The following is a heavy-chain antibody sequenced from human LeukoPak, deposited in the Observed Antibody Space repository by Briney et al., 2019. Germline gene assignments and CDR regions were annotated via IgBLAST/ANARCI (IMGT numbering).Heavy chain of an antibody. J-gene: IGHJ4*02. CDR2: ISSSGSTI. D-gene: IGHD6-19*01. V-gene: IGHV3-48*03. Sequence: PGGSLRLSCAASGFTFSSYEMNWVRQAPGKGLEWVSYISSSGSTIYYADSVKGRFTISRDNAKNSLYLQMNSLRAEDTAVYYCARPPDRGYSSGWYRYGFDYWGQGTLVTVSS. CDR1: GFTFSSYE. CDR3: ARPPDRGYSSGWYRYGFDY.